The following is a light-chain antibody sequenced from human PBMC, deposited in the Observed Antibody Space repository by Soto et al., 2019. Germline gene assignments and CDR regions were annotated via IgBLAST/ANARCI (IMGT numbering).Light chain of an antibody. V-gene: IGKV3-11*01. CDR1: QSVSSY. Sequence: EIVLTQSPATLSLSPGERATLSCRASQSVSSYLAWYQQKPGQAPRLLIYEASHRATGMPARFSGSGSGTDFTLTISSLEPEDFAVYYCQQRSNWPLTFGGGTKVEIK. J-gene: IGKJ4*01. CDR3: QQRSNWPLT. CDR2: EAS.